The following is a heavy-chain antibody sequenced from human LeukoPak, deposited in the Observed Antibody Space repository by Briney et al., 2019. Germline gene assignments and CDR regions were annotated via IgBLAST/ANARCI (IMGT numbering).Heavy chain of an antibody. J-gene: IGHJ4*02. D-gene: IGHD3-22*01. Sequence: SETLSLTCIVSGGSIRNYYWSWIRQPAGKGLEWIGRIFISRNTDYNPSLKSRVTVSVDTSNNQFSLEPTSVTAADTAVYYCARESKSYDGSGYYHDYWGQGTLVTVSS. CDR1: GGSIRNYY. CDR2: IFISRNT. CDR3: ARESKSYDGSGYYHDY. V-gene: IGHV4-4*07.